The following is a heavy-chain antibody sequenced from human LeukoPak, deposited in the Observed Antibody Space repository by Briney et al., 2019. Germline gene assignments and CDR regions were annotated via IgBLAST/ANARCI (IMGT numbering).Heavy chain of an antibody. CDR2: ISEDAGSNK. V-gene: IGHV3-30-3*01. CDR1: GFTFSIYA. Sequence: GGSLRLSCAASGFTFSIYAFHWVRQAPGKGREWVAFISEDAGSNKYYADSVKGRFTISRDNSRNTLYLQVNSLRAEDTAVYYCARDLRAIVVTAGPDYWGQGTLVTVSS. D-gene: IGHD4-23*01. CDR3: ARDLRAIVVTAGPDY. J-gene: IGHJ4*02.